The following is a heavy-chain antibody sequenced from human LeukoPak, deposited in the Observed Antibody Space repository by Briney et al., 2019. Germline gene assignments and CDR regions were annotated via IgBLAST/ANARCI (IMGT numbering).Heavy chain of an antibody. CDR3: ARAYWASSWYHENWFDP. CDR2: IYYSGST. Sequence: SETLSLTCTVSGGSISSYYWSWIRQPPGKGLEWIGYIYYSGSTNYNPSLKSRVTISVDTSKNQFSLKLSSVTAADTAVYYCARAYWASSWYHENWFDPWGQGTLVTVSS. J-gene: IGHJ5*02. CDR1: GGSISSYY. D-gene: IGHD6-13*01. V-gene: IGHV4-59*01.